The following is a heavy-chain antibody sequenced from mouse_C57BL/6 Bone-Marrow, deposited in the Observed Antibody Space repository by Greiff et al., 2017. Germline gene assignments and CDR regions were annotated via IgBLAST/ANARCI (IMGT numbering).Heavy chain of an antibody. CDR1: GYAFSSAW. J-gene: IGHJ4*01. CDR3: ARFYGSSYYAMDY. V-gene: IGHV1-82*01. CDR2: IYPGDGDT. Sequence: QVQLQQSGPELVKPGASVKISCKASGYAFSSAWMNWVQQRPGKGLEWIGRIYPGDGDTNYDGKVKGKATLTADKSYSTAYMQISSLTAEDSAVYFCARFYGSSYYAMDYWGQGTSVTVSS. D-gene: IGHD1-1*01.